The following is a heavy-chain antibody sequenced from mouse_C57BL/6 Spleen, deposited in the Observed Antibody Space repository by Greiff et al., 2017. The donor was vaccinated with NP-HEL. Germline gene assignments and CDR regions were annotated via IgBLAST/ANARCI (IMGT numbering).Heavy chain of an antibody. CDR3: ARSHGSSYAWFAY. CDR2: INPNNGGT. Sequence: EVKLMESGPELVKPGASVKIPCKASGYTFTDYNMDWVKQSHGKSLEWIGDINPNNGGTIYNQKFKGKATLTVDKSSSTAYMELRSLTSEDTAFYFCARSHGSSYAWFAYWGQGTLVTVSA. D-gene: IGHD1-1*01. CDR1: GYTFTDYN. V-gene: IGHV1-18*01. J-gene: IGHJ3*01.